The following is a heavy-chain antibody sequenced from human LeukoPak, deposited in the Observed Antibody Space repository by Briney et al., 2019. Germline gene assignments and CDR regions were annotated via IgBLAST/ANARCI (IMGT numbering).Heavy chain of an antibody. CDR2: ISGRSSTI. J-gene: IGHJ4*02. Sequence: GGSLRLSCAASAFTFSDYSMNWVRQAPGKGLEWISYISGRSSTIYYADSARGRFTISRDNAKNSMYLQMNSLRAEDTAVYYCARDRLTSGSYFFDYWGQGTLVTVSS. CDR1: AFTFSDYS. V-gene: IGHV3-48*01. D-gene: IGHD1-26*01. CDR3: ARDRLTSGSYFFDY.